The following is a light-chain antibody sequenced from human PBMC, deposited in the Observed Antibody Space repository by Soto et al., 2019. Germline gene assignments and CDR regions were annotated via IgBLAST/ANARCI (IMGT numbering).Light chain of an antibody. CDR3: LQDYNYPFT. Sequence: IQKNQFPFTLAGPLGERININCRASQDIRKDLAWYQQKSGKAPQILIYGASTLQTGVASRFSGSGSATDFTLTISSLQPEDSAAYYCLQDYNYPFTFGQGTKVDI. CDR2: GAS. V-gene: IGKV1-6*01. J-gene: IGKJ2*01. CDR1: QDIRKD.